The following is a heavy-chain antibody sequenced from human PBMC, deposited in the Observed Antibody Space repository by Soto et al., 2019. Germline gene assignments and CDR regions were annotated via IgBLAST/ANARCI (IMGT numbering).Heavy chain of an antibody. V-gene: IGHV3-30-3*01. CDR2: ISYDGSNK. CDR1: GFTFISYA. D-gene: IGHD6-19*01. Sequence: LRLSCAASGFTFISYAMHWVRQAPGKVLEWVAVISYDGSNKYYADSVKGRFTISRDNSKNTLYLQMNSLRAEDTAVYYCARSIAVDGTLDYWGQGTLVTVSS. J-gene: IGHJ4*02. CDR3: ARSIAVDGTLDY.